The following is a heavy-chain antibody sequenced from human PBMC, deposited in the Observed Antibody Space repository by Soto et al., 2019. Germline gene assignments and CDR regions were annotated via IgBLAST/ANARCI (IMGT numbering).Heavy chain of an antibody. CDR1: GDSIRSYY. Sequence: KSSETLSLTCTVSGDSIRSYYWTWIRQPPGRGLEWIGHVYYGGSTNYNPSLQSRVTISLDTSKNQFSLRLTSMTAADAAVYYCAGEGALATFGVVWGQGALVTVSS. D-gene: IGHD3-3*01. CDR3: AGEGALATFGVV. V-gene: IGHV4-59*01. J-gene: IGHJ4*02. CDR2: VYYGGST.